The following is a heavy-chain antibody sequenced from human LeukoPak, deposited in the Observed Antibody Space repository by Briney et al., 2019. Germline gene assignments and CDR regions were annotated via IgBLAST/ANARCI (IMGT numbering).Heavy chain of an antibody. CDR2: ISYDGSNK. CDR3: AKDLGYYSSYYYGMDV. Sequence: PGGSLRLSCAASGFTFSSYGMHWVRQAPGKGLEWVAVISYDGSNKYYADSVKGRFTISRDNSKNTLYLQMNSLRAEDTAVYYCAKDLGYYSSYYYGMDVWAKGPRSPSP. V-gene: IGHV3-30*18. J-gene: IGHJ6*02. D-gene: IGHD4-11*01. CDR1: GFTFSSYG.